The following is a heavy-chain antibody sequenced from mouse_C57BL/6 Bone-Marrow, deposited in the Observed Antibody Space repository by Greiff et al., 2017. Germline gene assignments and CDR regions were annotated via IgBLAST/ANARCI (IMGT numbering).Heavy chain of an antibody. Sequence: EVKLMESEGGLVQPGSSMKLSCTASGFTFSDYYMAWVRQVPEKGLEWVANINYDGSSTYYLDSLKSRFIISRDNAKNILYLQMSSLKSEDTATYYCARGLLPYFDYWGQGTTLTVSS. CDR1: GFTFSDYY. CDR3: ARGLLPYFDY. V-gene: IGHV5-16*01. J-gene: IGHJ2*01. CDR2: INYDGSST. D-gene: IGHD2-1*01.